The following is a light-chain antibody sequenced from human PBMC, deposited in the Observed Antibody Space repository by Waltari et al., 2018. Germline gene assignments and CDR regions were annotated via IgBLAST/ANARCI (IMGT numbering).Light chain of an antibody. V-gene: IGLV2-11*01. CDR3: CSYSTTYPEV. J-gene: IGLJ1*01. Sequence: QSALTQPRSVSGSLGQSVTISCAGSSDDVGGFNYVSWYQQYPGKAPKLIMYNVYMLPSGVPLRFSGSKSGNTASLTVSGLQAEDEADYYCCSYSTTYPEVFGSGTKVTVV. CDR1: SDDVGGFNY. CDR2: NVY.